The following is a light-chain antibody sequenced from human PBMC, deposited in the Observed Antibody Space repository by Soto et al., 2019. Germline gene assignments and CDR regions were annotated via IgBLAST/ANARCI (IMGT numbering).Light chain of an antibody. CDR3: SSYTTSSPV. CDR2: EVS. J-gene: IGLJ3*02. Sequence: QSALTQPASVSGSPGQSITISCTGTGSDIGGYNYVSWYQQHPGKAPKLMIFEVSNRPSGVSNRFSGSKSGSTASLTISGLQAADEADYYCSSYTTSSPVFGGGTKVTVL. V-gene: IGLV2-14*01. CDR1: GSDIGGYNY.